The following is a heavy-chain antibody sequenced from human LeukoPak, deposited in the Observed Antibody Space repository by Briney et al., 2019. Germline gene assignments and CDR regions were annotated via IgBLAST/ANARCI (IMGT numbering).Heavy chain of an antibody. D-gene: IGHD6-19*01. CDR2: INTRADET. J-gene: IGHJ4*01. V-gene: IGHV3-23*01. CDR1: GFTFSGYG. Sequence: GGSLTLSCAASGFTFSGYGMSWFRQVPGKGLEWVSTINTRADETHYADSVRGRFTVFRDNSRSTLALHMSNLRVEDTAVYYCERDPSDYEWQRGWYRDFWGRGSQVTVSS. CDR3: ERDPSDYEWQRGWYRDF.